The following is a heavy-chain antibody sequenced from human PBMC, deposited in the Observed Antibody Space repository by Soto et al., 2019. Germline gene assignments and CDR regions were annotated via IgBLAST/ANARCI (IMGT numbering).Heavy chain of an antibody. CDR3: ARQGDNWNYYFDY. CDR2: IYYSGST. Sequence: SETLSLTCTVSGGSISSYYWSWIRQPPGKGLEWIGYIYYSGSTNYNPSLKSRVTISVDTSKNQFSLKLSSVTAADTAVYYCARQGDNWNYYFDYWGQGTLVTVSS. D-gene: IGHD1-7*01. V-gene: IGHV4-59*08. J-gene: IGHJ4*02. CDR1: GGSISSYY.